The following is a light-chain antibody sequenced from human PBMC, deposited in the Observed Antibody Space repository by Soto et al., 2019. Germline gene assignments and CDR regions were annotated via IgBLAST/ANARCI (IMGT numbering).Light chain of an antibody. CDR2: GAS. CDR3: QQYGSSGT. J-gene: IGKJ1*01. CDR1: QSVSNNY. Sequence: EIVLTQSPGTLSLSPGERDTLSCRASQSVSNNYLAWYQQKPGQAPRLLIYGASNRATGIPDRSSGSGSGTDFTLTISRLEPEDFAVYYCQQYGSSGTFGQGTKVEIK. V-gene: IGKV3-20*01.